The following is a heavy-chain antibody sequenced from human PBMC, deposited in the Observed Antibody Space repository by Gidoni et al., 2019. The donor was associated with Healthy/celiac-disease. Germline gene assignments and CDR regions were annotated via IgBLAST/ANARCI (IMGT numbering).Heavy chain of an antibody. V-gene: IGHV1-69*06. CDR2: IIPIFGTA. D-gene: IGHD3-3*01. CDR3: ARGTIFGVVIKDYYYYYGMDV. Sequence: QVQLVQSGAEVKQPGSSVKVSCKASGGTFSSYAISWVRQAPGQGLEWMGGIIPIFGTANYAQKFQGRVTITADKSTSTAYMELSSLRSEDTAVYYCARGTIFGVVIKDYYYYYGMDVWGQGTTVTVSS. CDR1: GGTFSSYA. J-gene: IGHJ6*02.